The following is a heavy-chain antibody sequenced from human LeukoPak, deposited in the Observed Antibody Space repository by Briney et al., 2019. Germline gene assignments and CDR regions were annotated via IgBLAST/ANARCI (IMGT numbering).Heavy chain of an antibody. CDR1: GFTFSSHD. D-gene: IGHD2-15*01. Sequence: GGSLRLSCAASGFTFSSHDVNWVRQAPGKGLEWVSSITTATSSYIYYADSVKGRFTISRDDAKNSLYLQMDSLRAEDTAVYYCAGDYGGPHYFDYWGQGTLVTVSS. CDR3: AGDYGGPHYFDY. CDR2: ITTATSSYI. J-gene: IGHJ4*02. V-gene: IGHV3-21*01.